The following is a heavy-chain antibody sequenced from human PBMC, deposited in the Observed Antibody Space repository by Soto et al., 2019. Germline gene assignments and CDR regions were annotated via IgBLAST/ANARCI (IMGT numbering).Heavy chain of an antibody. D-gene: IGHD5-18*01. Sequence: PGESLKISCKGSGYSFTSYWISWVRQMPGKGLEWMGRIDPSDSYTNYSPSFQGQVTISADKSISTAYLQWSSLKASDTAMYYCARGGYSYNPPFDYWGQGTLVTVSS. CDR1: GYSFTSYW. V-gene: IGHV5-10-1*04. J-gene: IGHJ4*02. CDR3: ARGGYSYNPPFDY. CDR2: IDPSDSYT.